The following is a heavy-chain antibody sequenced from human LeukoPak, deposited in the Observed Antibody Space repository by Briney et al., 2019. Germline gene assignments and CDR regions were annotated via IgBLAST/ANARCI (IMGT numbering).Heavy chain of an antibody. V-gene: IGHV3-21*01. Sequence: KSGGSLRLSCAASGFTFDYIWMSWVRQAPGKGLEWVSSISSSSSSYIYYADSVKGRFTISRDNAKNSLYLQMNNLRAEDTAVYYCTRALPLRTDAFDIWGQGTMVTVSS. J-gene: IGHJ3*02. CDR3: TRALPLRTDAFDI. CDR1: GFTFDYIW. CDR2: ISSSSSSYI.